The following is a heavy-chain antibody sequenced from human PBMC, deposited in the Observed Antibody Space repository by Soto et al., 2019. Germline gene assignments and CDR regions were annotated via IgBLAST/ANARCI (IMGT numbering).Heavy chain of an antibody. V-gene: IGHV1-69*13. Sequence: GPPVKVSCKASGGTFSSYAISWVRQAPGQGLEWMGGIIPIFATANYAQKFQGRVMITVDESTSTAYMELSSLRSEDTAVYYCARSVSFRYQLLKRGMDVWGQGTTVTVSS. D-gene: IGHD2-2*01. CDR1: GGTFSSYA. CDR3: ARSVSFRYQLLKRGMDV. CDR2: IIPIFATA. J-gene: IGHJ6*02.